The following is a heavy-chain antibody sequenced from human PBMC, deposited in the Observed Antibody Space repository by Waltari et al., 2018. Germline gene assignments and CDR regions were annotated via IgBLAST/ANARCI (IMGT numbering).Heavy chain of an antibody. J-gene: IGHJ4*02. V-gene: IGHV4-61*02. D-gene: IGHD6-19*01. CDR2: IYTSGST. Sequence: QVQLQESGPGLVKPSQTLSLTCTVSGGSISSGSYYWSWIRQPAGKGLEWIGRIYTSGSTHSNPSLKSRVTISVDTSKNQFSLKLSSVTAADTAVYYCAREVIAVAGTGLDYWGQGTLVTVSS. CDR1: GGSISSGSYY. CDR3: AREVIAVAGTGLDY.